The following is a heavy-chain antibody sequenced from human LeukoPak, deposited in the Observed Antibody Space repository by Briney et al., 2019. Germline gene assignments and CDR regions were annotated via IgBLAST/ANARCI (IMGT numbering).Heavy chain of an antibody. V-gene: IGHV4-34*01. D-gene: IGHD3-3*02. CDR2: INHSGST. J-gene: IGHJ4*02. CDR1: GGSFSGYY. Sequence: SGTLSLTCVVYGGSFSGYYWSWIRQPPGKGLEWIGEINHSGSTNYNPSLKSRVTISLDTSKNQFSLTLSSVTAADTAVYYCARHISGAATLDWGQGTLVTVSS. CDR3: ARHISGAATLD.